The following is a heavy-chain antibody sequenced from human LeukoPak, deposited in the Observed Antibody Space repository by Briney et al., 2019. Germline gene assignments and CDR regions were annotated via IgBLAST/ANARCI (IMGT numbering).Heavy chain of an antibody. CDR2: VYYSGST. J-gene: IGHJ4*02. CDR1: GGPISNYC. D-gene: IGHD6-13*01. CDR3: ARDSGAGYSTSWYIDY. Sequence: SETLSLTCTVSGGPISNYCWSWIRQPPGKGLEWIGYVYYSGSTNYNPSLKSRVTISVDTSKNQFSLKLTSVTAADTAVYFCARDSGAGYSTSWYIDYWGQGTLVTVSS. V-gene: IGHV4-59*01.